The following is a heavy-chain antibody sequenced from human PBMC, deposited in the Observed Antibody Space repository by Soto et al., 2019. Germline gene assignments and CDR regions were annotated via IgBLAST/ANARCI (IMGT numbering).Heavy chain of an antibody. V-gene: IGHV4-59*12. CDR3: AGGWLRADY. CDR2: IYYTGTT. CDR1: GGSISSYY. J-gene: IGHJ4*02. D-gene: IGHD5-12*01. Sequence: SETLSLTCTVSGGSISSYYWSWIRQPPGKGLEWIGYIYYTGTTNYNPSLKSRVTISVDRSKNQFSLKLSSVTAADTAVYYCAGGWLRADYWGQGNLVTFSS.